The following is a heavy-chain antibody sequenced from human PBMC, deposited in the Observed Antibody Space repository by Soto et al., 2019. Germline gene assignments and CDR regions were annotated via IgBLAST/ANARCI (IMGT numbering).Heavy chain of an antibody. V-gene: IGHV3-48*02. J-gene: IGHJ4*02. CDR3: ARDPTLYYDFWSGYYMGLDY. CDR2: ISSSSSTI. D-gene: IGHD3-3*01. CDR1: GFTFSSYS. Sequence: GGSLRLSCAASGFTFSSYSMNWVRQAPGKGLEWVSYISSSSSTIYYADSVKGRFTISRDNAKNSLYLQMNSLRDEDTAVYYCARDPTLYYDFWSGYYMGLDYWGQGTLVTVSS.